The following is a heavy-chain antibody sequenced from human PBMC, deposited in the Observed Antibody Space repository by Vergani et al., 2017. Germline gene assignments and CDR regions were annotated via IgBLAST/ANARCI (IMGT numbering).Heavy chain of an antibody. V-gene: IGHV3-23*01. CDR3: AKDNVPGYYDSSGYCDD. D-gene: IGHD3-22*01. CDR1: GFTFTNFA. J-gene: IGHJ4*02. Sequence: EVQLLESGGNLVQPGGSLRLSCAASGFTFTNFAMTWVRQAPGEGLEWVSGISGSGGFTYYADSVKGRFTSSSDISKNTMFLQMNYLRAKDTAVYYCAKDNVPGYYDSSGYCDDWGQGTLVTVSS. CDR2: ISGSGGFT.